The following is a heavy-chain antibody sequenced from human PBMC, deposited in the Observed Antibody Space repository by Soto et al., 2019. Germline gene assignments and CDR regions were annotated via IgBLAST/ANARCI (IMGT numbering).Heavy chain of an antibody. J-gene: IGHJ6*02. CDR3: AWGYGNYALFYYYYGMDV. CDR1: GYTFTGYY. D-gene: IGHD1-7*01. Sequence: PSVKVSCKASGYTFTGYYMHWVRQAPGQGLEWMGWINPNSGGTNYAQKFQGRVTMTRDTSISTAYMELSRLRSDDTAVYYCAWGYGNYALFYYYYGMDVWGQGTTVTVSS. CDR2: INPNSGGT. V-gene: IGHV1-2*02.